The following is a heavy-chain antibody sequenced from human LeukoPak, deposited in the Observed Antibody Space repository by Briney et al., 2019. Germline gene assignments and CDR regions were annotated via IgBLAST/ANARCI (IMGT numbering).Heavy chain of an antibody. D-gene: IGHD3-10*01. Sequence: GGSLRLSCAASGFTFSSYGMHWVRQAPGKGLEWVAVISYDGSNKYYADSVKGRFTISRDNSKNTLYPQMNSLRAEDTAVYYCATPYGSGNKRDFDYWGQGTLVTVSS. V-gene: IGHV3-30*03. CDR2: ISYDGSNK. CDR1: GFTFSSYG. CDR3: ATPYGSGNKRDFDY. J-gene: IGHJ4*02.